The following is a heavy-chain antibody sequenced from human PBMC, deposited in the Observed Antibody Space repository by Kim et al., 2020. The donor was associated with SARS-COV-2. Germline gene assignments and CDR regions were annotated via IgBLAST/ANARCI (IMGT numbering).Heavy chain of an antibody. Sequence: GGSLRLSCAASGFTFSSYGMHWVRQAPGKGLEWVAVIWYDGSNKYYADSVKGRFTISRDNSKNTLYLQMNSLRAEDTAVYYCAKDLNVDIVAMAIFDYWGQGTLVTVSS. CDR1: GFTFSSYG. D-gene: IGHD5-12*01. J-gene: IGHJ4*02. CDR3: AKDLNVDIVAMAIFDY. CDR2: IWYDGSNK. V-gene: IGHV3-33*06.